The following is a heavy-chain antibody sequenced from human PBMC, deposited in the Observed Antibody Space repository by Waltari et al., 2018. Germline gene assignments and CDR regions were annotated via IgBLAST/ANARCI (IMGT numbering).Heavy chain of an antibody. J-gene: IGHJ5*02. V-gene: IGHV3-23*04. Sequence: VQLVDSGGDMVQPGGSLRLSCAASGFTFTSYAMHWVRQAPGKGLGWVSGISGGGMTTYYADSVRGRFTISRDNAKNTVYLQMDSLRVEDTAVYYCAKDVALLVVPAAHDWFDPWGQGTLVTVSS. D-gene: IGHD2-2*01. CDR1: GFTFTSYA. CDR3: AKDVALLVVPAAHDWFDP. CDR2: ISGGGMTT.